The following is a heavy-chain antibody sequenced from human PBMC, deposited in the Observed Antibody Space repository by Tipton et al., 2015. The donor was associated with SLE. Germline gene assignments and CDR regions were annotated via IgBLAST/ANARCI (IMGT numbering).Heavy chain of an antibody. J-gene: IGHJ6*03. D-gene: IGHD1-26*01. CDR2: IYFSGST. CDR1: GGSISKHY. Sequence: TLSLTCTVPGGSISKHYLNWIRQPPGKGLEWVGYIYFSGSTNYNPSLKSRVTISVDTSKNQFSLKQSSVTAADTAVYYCARRGSYPYYDYYMDVWGKGTTVTVSS. V-gene: IGHV4-59*11. CDR3: ARRGSYPYYDYYMDV.